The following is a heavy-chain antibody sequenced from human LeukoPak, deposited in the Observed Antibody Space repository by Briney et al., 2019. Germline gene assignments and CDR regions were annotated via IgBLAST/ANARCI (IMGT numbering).Heavy chain of an antibody. J-gene: IGHJ4*02. V-gene: IGHV3-7*01. CDR1: GFTFSRSW. D-gene: IGHD2-15*01. Sequence: GGSLRLSCAASGFTFSRSWMHWVRQAPGKGLEWVASIKEDGSEKYYVDSVKGRFTISRDNAKNSLYLQMNSLRAEDTAVYYCARDASRYCSGGNCYSGLLGYFDYWGQGTLVTVSS. CDR2: IKEDGSEK. CDR3: ARDASRYCSGGNCYSGLLGYFDY.